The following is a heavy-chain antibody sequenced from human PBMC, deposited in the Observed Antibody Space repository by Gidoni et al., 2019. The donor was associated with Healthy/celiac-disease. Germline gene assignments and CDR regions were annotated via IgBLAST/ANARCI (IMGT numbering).Heavy chain of an antibody. CDR3: AKVAVAVSYYYYGMDV. D-gene: IGHD6-19*01. Sequence: EVQLLESGGGLVQPGGSLRLSCAASGFTFSSYAISWVRQAPGKGLEWVSAISGSGGSTYYADSVKGRFTISRDNSKNTLYLQMNSLRAEDTAVYYCAKVAVAVSYYYYGMDVWGQGTTVTVSS. CDR2: ISGSGGST. J-gene: IGHJ6*02. CDR1: GFTFSSYA. V-gene: IGHV3-23*01.